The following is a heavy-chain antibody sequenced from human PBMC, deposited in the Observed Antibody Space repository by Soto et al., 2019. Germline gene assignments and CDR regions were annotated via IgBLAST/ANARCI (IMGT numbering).Heavy chain of an antibody. CDR1: GFTFSSYA. CDR2: ISGSGGST. J-gene: IGHJ5*02. CDR3: AKDSAATRYCSGGSCYPNNWFDP. D-gene: IGHD2-15*01. V-gene: IGHV3-23*01. Sequence: GGSLRLSCAASGFTFSSYAMSWVRQAPGKGLEWVSAISGSGGSTYYADSVKGRFTISRDNSKNTLYLQMNSLRAEDTAVYYCAKDSAATRYCSGGSCYPNNWFDPWGQGTLVTVSS.